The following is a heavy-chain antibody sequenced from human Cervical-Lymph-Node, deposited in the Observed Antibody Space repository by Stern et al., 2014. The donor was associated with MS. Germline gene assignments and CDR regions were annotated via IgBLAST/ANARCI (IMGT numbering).Heavy chain of an antibody. Sequence: QVQLVQSGAEVKKPGASVKVSCKASGYTFTPYYMHWVRQAPGQGLEWMGVVDPNGGTTSYAQKFEGRVTMTRDKSTTTVYMELKNLRSDDTAVYYCTRGPIFDYWGQGTLVTVSS. CDR3: TRGPIFDY. V-gene: IGHV1-46*01. CDR1: GYTFTPYY. CDR2: VDPNGGTT. J-gene: IGHJ4*02.